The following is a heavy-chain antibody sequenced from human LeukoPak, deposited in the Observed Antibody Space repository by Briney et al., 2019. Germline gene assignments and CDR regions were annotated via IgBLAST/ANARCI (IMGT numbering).Heavy chain of an antibody. V-gene: IGHV1-3*02. CDR1: GYTFTSYA. CDR2: SNAGNGNT. Sequence: GASVKVSCKASGYTFTSYAMHWVRQAPGQRLEWMGWSNAGNGNTKYSQEFQGRVTMTRDTSVSSAYMELSSLTSDDTAVYYYARVATETSSALDSWGQGTLVTVSS. J-gene: IGHJ4*02. CDR3: ARVATETSSALDS.